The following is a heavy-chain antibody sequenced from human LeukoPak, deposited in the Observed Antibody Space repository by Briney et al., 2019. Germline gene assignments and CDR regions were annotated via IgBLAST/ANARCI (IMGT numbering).Heavy chain of an antibody. CDR2: IRYDGSNK. Sequence: PGGSLRLSCAASGFTFSSYGMHWVRQAPGKGLEWVAFIRYDGSNKYYADSVKGRFTISRDNSKNTLYLQMNSLRAEDTAVYYCAKDTLMGSGSYYKTHLFDYWGQGTLVTVSS. V-gene: IGHV3-30*02. CDR1: GFTFSSYG. J-gene: IGHJ4*02. CDR3: AKDTLMGSGSYYKTHLFDY. D-gene: IGHD3-10*01.